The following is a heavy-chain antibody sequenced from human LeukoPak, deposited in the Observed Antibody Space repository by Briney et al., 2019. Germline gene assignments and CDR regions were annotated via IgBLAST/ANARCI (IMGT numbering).Heavy chain of an antibody. D-gene: IGHD3-9*01. CDR1: GYTFNGYY. J-gene: IGHJ5*02. Sequence: ASVKVSCKASGYTFNGYYIHWVRQAPGQGLEWMGWINPNSGGTNYAQKFQGRVTMTRDTSISTAYMELSRLRSDDTAVYYCARDLHYDILTGYWPIDPWGQGTLVTVSS. CDR3: ARDLHYDILTGYWPIDP. V-gene: IGHV1-2*02. CDR2: INPNSGGT.